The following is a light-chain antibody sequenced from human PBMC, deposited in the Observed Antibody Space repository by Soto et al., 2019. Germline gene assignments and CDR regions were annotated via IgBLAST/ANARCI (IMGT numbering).Light chain of an antibody. J-gene: IGLJ2*01. CDR3: CSYGGFSTFVI. V-gene: IGLV1-47*01. Sequence: QSVLTQPPSASGTPGQRVTVSCSGSSSNIETNYVYWYQQLPGTAPKLLIFRNNQRPSGVPDRFSGSKSGTSASLAISGLRSEDEADYHCCSYGGFSTFVIFGGGTKVTVL. CDR1: SSNIETNY. CDR2: RNN.